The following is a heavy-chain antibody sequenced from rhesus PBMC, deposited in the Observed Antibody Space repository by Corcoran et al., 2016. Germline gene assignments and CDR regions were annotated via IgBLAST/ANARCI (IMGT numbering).Heavy chain of an antibody. CDR2: IYGSGSST. V-gene: IGHV4S11*01. CDR3: ARGPGSSDY. Sequence: QVQLQESGPGLVKPVENLSLTCAVPGGSISRNYWSWIRQPPGKGLEWIGYIYGSGSSTNYNPSLKSRVTLSVDTSKNQFSLKLSSVTAADTAVYYCARGPGSSDYWGQGVLVTVSS. J-gene: IGHJ4*01. CDR1: GGSISRNY. D-gene: IGHD6-25*01.